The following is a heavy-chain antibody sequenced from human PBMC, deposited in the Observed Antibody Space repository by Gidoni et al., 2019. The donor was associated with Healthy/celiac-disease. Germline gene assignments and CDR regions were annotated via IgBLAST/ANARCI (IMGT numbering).Heavy chain of an antibody. J-gene: IGHJ4*02. CDR1: GFAFADFR. CDR3: ARTYRRSPYYYDSSGYYYYFDY. V-gene: IGHV3-20*04. Sequence: VQLVESGGGVVRPGGSLGLACAASGFAFADFRLALVGEAPGKGLEWVSGINWNGGSTGYADSVKGRFTISRDNAKNSLYLQMNSLRAEDTALYYCARTYRRSPYYYDSSGYYYYFDYWGQGTLVTVSS. D-gene: IGHD3-22*01. CDR2: INWNGGST.